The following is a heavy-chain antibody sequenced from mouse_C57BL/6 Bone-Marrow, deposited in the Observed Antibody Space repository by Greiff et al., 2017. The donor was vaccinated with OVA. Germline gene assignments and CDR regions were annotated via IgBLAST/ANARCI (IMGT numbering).Heavy chain of an antibody. CDR3: ARRRFGYYCSSSYYYAMDY. Sequence: VQLQQSGPELVKPGASVKISCKASGYSFTDYNMNWVKQSNGKSLEWIGVINPNYGTTSYNQKFKGKATLTVDQSSSTAYRQLNSLTSEDSAVYYCARRRFGYYCSSSYYYAMDYWGQGTSVTVSS. V-gene: IGHV1-39*01. CDR2: INPNYGTT. D-gene: IGHD1-1*01. CDR1: GYSFTDYN. J-gene: IGHJ4*01.